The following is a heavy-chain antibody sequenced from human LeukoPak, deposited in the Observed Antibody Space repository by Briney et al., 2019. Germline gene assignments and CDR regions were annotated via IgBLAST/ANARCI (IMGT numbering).Heavy chain of an antibody. Sequence: GRSLRLSCAASGFTFDDYAMHWVRQAPGKGLEWVSGISWNSGSIGYADSVKGRFTISRDNAKNSLYLQMNSLRAEDTAVYYCAKEPTFTVTTHEGYYYFDSWGQGTLVTVSS. CDR3: AKEPTFTVTTHEGYYYFDS. J-gene: IGHJ4*02. V-gene: IGHV3-9*01. D-gene: IGHD4-17*01. CDR2: ISWNSGSI. CDR1: GFTFDDYA.